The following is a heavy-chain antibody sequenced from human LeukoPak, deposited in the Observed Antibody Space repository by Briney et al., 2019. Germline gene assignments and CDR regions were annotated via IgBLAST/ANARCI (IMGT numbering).Heavy chain of an antibody. Sequence: ASVRVSCKASGYTFTSSAIHWVRQAPGHRLEWMGWSHAGNGDTKYSQEFQGRFTITSDTSASTAYMELSSLRSEDMAVYYCSRGAYYGMDVWGQGTTVTVSS. CDR3: SRGAYYGMDV. V-gene: IGHV1-3*02. CDR2: SHAGNGDT. CDR1: GYTFTSSA. J-gene: IGHJ6*02.